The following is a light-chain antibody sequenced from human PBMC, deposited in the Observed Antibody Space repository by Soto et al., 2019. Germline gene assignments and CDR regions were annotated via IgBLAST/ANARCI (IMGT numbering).Light chain of an antibody. CDR1: SSDVGSYNL. J-gene: IGLJ1*01. CDR2: EVT. CDR3: CSFAGSITLYV. V-gene: IGLV2-23*02. Sequence: QSALTQPASVSGSPGQSITISCTGTSSDVGSYNLVSWYQQYPGKAPKLMIYEVTKLPSGVSNRFSGSKSGNTASLTISGLQAEDEADYYCCSFAGSITLYVFGTGTKLTVL.